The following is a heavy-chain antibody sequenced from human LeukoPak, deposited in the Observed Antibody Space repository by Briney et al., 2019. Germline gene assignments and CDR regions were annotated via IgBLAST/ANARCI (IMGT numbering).Heavy chain of an antibody. J-gene: IGHJ6*02. V-gene: IGHV1-8*01. CDR1: GYTFTSYD. CDR2: MNPNSGNT. CDR3: ARVRSQNYGMDV. Sequence: ASVKVSCKASGYTFTSYDINWVRQATGQGLEWMGWMNPNSGNTGYAQKFQGRVTMTRNTSISTAYMELSSLRSEGTAVYYCARVRSQNYGMDVWGQGTTVTVSS.